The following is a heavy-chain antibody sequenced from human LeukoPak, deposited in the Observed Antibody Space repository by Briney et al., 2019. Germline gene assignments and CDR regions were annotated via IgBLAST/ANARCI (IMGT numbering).Heavy chain of an antibody. V-gene: IGHV1-8*03. J-gene: IGHJ2*01. CDR3: TRRGVPAYWYFGL. D-gene: IGHD3-16*01. CDR1: GYTFTTYD. Sequence: ASVKVSCKASGYTFTTYDINWVRQATGQGLEWMGWMNPNTGNAGYAQKFQGRVTITRDTSISTAYMELSGLTSDDTAVYYCTRRGVPAYWYFGLWGRGTLVTVSS. CDR2: MNPNTGNA.